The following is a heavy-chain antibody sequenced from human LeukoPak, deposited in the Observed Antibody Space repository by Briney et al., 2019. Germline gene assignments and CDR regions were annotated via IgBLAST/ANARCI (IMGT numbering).Heavy chain of an antibody. J-gene: IGHJ4*02. CDR2: ILHSGST. CDR3: PRGWPYYYDKSDC. V-gene: IGHV4-38-2*01. D-gene: IGHD3-22*01. CDR1: GYSISSGYY. Sequence: SETLSLTCAVSGYSISSGYYWCWMRQPPGKGLEWIGSILHSGSTHYNPSLKSRVTISVDTSKSQFSLKVNSVTAADTAVYYCPRGWPYYYDKSDCWGQGTLVTVSS.